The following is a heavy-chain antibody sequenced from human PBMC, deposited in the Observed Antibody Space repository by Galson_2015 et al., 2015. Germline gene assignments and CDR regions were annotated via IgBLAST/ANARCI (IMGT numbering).Heavy chain of an antibody. Sequence: SLRLSCAASGFTFSSYWMHWVRQVPGKGLMWVSRIKGDGSSIIYADSVKGRFTISRDNTKNTVWLQMNSLRVEDTAVYYCARDPVDGSGPFDYWGQGTLVTVSS. CDR2: IKGDGSSI. CDR3: ARDPVDGSGPFDY. D-gene: IGHD6-19*01. J-gene: IGHJ4*02. CDR1: GFTFSSYW. V-gene: IGHV3-74*01.